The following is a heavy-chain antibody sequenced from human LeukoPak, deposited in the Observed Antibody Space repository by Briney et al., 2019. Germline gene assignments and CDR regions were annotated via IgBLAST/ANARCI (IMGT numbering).Heavy chain of an antibody. CDR1: GFTFSSHG. J-gene: IGHJ4*02. CDR2: IYSDNT. V-gene: IGHV3-53*01. D-gene: IGHD4/OR15-4a*01. Sequence: PGETLRLSCAASGFTFSSHGMSWVRQAPGKGLEWVSFIYSDNTHYSDSVKGRFTISRDNSKNTLYLQMNSLRAEDTAVYCCARRAGAYSHPYDYWGQGTLVTVSS. CDR3: ARRAGAYSHPYDY.